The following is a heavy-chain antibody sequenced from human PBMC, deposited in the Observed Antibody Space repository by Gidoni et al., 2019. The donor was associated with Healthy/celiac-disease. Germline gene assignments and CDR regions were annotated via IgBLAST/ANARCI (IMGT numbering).Heavy chain of an antibody. CDR2: IWYDGSNK. V-gene: IGHV3-33*01. D-gene: IGHD3-10*01. J-gene: IGHJ6*02. CDR1: GFTFSSYG. Sequence: QVQLVESGGGVVQPGRSLRLSCAASGFTFSSYGMHWVRQAPGKGLEWVAVIWYDGSNKYYADSVKGRFTISRDNSKNTLYLQMNSLRAEDTAVYYCARDFGSYYYYGMDVWGQGTTVTVS. CDR3: ARDFGSYYYYGMDV.